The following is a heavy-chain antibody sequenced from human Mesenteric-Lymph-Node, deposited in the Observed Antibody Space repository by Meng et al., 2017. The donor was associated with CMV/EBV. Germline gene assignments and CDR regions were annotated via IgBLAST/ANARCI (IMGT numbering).Heavy chain of an antibody. Sequence: GHTWNRNRKPPGKGLECMGENKHSGRTNYNPYLESRVTISGDTSKNQFSSRLTSMTAADTALDDCARSPPRPGYYGPGSRGGYFGLWGRGTLVTVSS. CDR1: GHT. CDR3: ARSPPRPGYYGPGSRGGYFGL. CDR2: NKHSGRT. V-gene: IGHV4-34*01. J-gene: IGHJ2*01. D-gene: IGHD3-10*01.